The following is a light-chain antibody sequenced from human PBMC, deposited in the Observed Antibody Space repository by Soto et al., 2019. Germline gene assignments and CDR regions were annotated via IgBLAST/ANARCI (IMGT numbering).Light chain of an antibody. Sequence: QAVVTQPPSVSGAPGQRVTISCTGSSSNIGTCYDVHWYQQLPGTAPKLLIYGNSNRPSGVPDRFSGSKSGTSASLAITGLQAEDEADYYCQSYDSSLSGAVFGGGTQLTVL. CDR3: QSYDSSLSGAV. CDR2: GNS. CDR1: SSNIGTCYD. J-gene: IGLJ7*01. V-gene: IGLV1-40*01.